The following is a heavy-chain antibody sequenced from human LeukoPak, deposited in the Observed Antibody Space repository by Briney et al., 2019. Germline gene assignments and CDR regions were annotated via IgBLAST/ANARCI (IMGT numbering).Heavy chain of an antibody. J-gene: IGHJ4*02. CDR3: ARENYYGSGKIDY. CDR1: GVSVSSGSYY. V-gene: IGHV4-61*01. CDR2: IHYSGSA. D-gene: IGHD3-10*01. Sequence: SETLSLTCTVSGVSVSSGSYYWTWILQPPGKGLEWFGYIHYSGSANHNPPLKSRVTISVDTSKTQFSLKLSSVTAADTAVYYCARENYYGSGKIDYWGQGTLVTVSS.